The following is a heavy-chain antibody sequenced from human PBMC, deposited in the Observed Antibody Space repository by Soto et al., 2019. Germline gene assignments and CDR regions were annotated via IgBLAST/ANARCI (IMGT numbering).Heavy chain of an antibody. CDR1: GFTFSSYS. CDR2: ISSSSSTI. Sequence: HPGGSLRLSCASSGFTFSSYSMNWVRQAPGKGLEWVSYISSSSSTIYYADSVKGRFTISRDNAKNSLYLQMNSLRAEDTAVYYCARDEYSSSLYYFDYWGQGTLVTVSS. D-gene: IGHD6-6*01. V-gene: IGHV3-48*01. J-gene: IGHJ4*02. CDR3: ARDEYSSSLYYFDY.